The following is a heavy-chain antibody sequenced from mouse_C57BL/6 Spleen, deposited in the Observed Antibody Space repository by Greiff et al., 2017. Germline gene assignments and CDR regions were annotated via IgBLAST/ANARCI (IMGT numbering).Heavy chain of an antibody. Sequence: QVQLQQPGAELVKPGASVKLSCKASGYTFTSYWMHWVKQRPGQGLEWIGMIHPNSGSTNYNEKFKSKATLTVDKSSSTAYMQLSSLTSKDAAVYYCARGGDDYFDYWGQGTTLTVSS. D-gene: IGHD2-3*01. CDR3: ARGGDDYFDY. CDR1: GYTFTSYW. J-gene: IGHJ2*01. V-gene: IGHV1-64*01. CDR2: IHPNSGST.